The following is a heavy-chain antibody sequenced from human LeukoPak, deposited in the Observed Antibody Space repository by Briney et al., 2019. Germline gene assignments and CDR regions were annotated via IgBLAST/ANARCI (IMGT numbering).Heavy chain of an antibody. Sequence: GRSLRLSCAASGFTFDDYAMHWVRQAPGKGLEWVSGISWNSGSIGYADSVKGRFTISRDNAKNSLYLQMNSLRAEDTALYYCAKDAIAAAGTGYLQHWGQGTLVTVSS. V-gene: IGHV3-9*01. J-gene: IGHJ1*01. CDR2: ISWNSGSI. CDR1: GFTFDDYA. D-gene: IGHD6-13*01. CDR3: AKDAIAAAGTGYLQH.